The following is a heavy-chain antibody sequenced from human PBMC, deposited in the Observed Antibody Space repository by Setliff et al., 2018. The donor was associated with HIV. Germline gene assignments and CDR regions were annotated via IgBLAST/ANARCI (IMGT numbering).Heavy chain of an antibody. V-gene: IGHV4-59*08. Sequence: SETLSLTCTVSGGSITSYYWNWIRQSPGKGLEWIGYIFDSGTTKYNPSVTSRLTISVDTPKNQFSLKLSSVTAADTAVYYCASHQHNFTGYYYYYYYMAVWGRGTMVTVSS. D-gene: IGHD3-9*01. CDR1: GGSITSYY. J-gene: IGHJ6*03. CDR2: IFDSGTT. CDR3: ASHQHNFTGYYYYYYYMAV.